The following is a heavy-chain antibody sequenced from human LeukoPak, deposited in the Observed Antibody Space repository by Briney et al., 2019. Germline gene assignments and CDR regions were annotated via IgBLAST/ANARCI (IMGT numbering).Heavy chain of an antibody. CDR3: ARRGSSGYYDY. CDR2: INPNGGGT. CDR1: GYTLSGYY. Sequence: GESLKISCKASGYTLSGYYMHWVRQAPGQGLEWMGWINPNGGGTYYAQKFQGRVTMTRDTFISTAYMELNRLRSDDTAVYYCARRGSSGYYDYWGQGTLVTVSS. V-gene: IGHV1-2*02. D-gene: IGHD3-22*01. J-gene: IGHJ4*02.